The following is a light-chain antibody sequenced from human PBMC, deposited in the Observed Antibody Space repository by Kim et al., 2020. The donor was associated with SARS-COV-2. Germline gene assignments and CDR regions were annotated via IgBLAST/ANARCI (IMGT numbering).Light chain of an antibody. V-gene: IGLV3-19*01. Sequence: VALGQTVRITCQGDSLRSYYASWYQQKPGQAPVLVIYGKNNRPSGIPDRFSGSSSGNTASLTITGAQAEDEADYYCNSRDSSGNHVFGTGTKVT. CDR3: NSRDSSGNHV. CDR1: SLRSYY. CDR2: GKN. J-gene: IGLJ1*01.